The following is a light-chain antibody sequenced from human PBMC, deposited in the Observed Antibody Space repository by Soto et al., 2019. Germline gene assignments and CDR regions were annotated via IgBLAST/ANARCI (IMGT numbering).Light chain of an antibody. V-gene: IGKV3-15*01. CDR1: QSVGSY. J-gene: IGKJ4*01. CDR2: LTS. Sequence: ELWLTQCPATLSMAAEERRTVPGGAIQSVGSYLTWYQQKPGQAPRLLIYLTSTRATGVPARFSGSGSGTEFTLTICSLQSDDSAVYYCQQHNGWPLTFGGGTKVDIK. CDR3: QQHNGWPLT.